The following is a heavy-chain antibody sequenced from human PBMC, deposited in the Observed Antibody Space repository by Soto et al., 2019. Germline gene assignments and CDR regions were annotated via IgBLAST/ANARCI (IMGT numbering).Heavy chain of an antibody. V-gene: IGHV1-45*02. CDR1: GNTFSYRY. CDR3: ASGGACSGPFTWELPDH. D-gene: IGHD1-26*01. J-gene: IGHJ4*02. CDR2: ITPFSGDV. Sequence: QMQLVQSGAEVKKTGSSVTVSCKALGNTFSYRYLHWVRQAPGQALEWMGWITPFSGDVHYAQKFQERVTLTRDRSITTAYMRMSSLRSEDTAIYFCASGGACSGPFTWELPDHWGQGTLVTVSS.